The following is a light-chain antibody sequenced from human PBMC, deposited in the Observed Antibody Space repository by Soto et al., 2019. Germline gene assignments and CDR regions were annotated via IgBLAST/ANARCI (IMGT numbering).Light chain of an antibody. V-gene: IGLV2-14*03. J-gene: IGLJ1*01. Sequence: QSALTQPASVSGSPGQSITISCTGTSSDVGGYNYVSWYQHHPGKAHKLMIYDVSNRPSGVSNRFSGSKSGNTASLTISGLQAEDEDDYYCSSYTSSTTPFVFGTGTKVTVL. CDR2: DVS. CDR3: SSYTSSTTPFV. CDR1: SSDVGGYNY.